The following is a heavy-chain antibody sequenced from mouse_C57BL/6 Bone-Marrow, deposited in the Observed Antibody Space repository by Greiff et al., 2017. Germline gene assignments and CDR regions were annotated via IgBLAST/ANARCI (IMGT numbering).Heavy chain of an antibody. CDR2: IDPENGDT. CDR3: TTYSNPYYAMDY. Sequence: SGAELVRPGASVKLSCTASGFNIKDDYMHWVKQRPEQGLEWIGWIDPENGDTEYASKFQGKATITADTSSNTAYLQLSSLTSEDTAVYYCTTYSNPYYAMDYWGQGTSVTVSS. CDR1: GFNIKDDY. D-gene: IGHD2-5*01. V-gene: IGHV14-4*01. J-gene: IGHJ4*01.